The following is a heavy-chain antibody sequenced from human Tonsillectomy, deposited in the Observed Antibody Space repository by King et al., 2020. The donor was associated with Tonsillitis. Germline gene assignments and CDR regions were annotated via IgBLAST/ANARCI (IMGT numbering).Heavy chain of an antibody. CDR2: INTNTGNP. CDR1: GYIFTSYA. Sequence: VQLVESGSELKKPGASVKVSCKASGYIFTSYAMNWVRQAPGQGLEWMGWINTNTGNPTYAQGFTGRFAFSLDTSVSTAYLQISSLKAEDTAVYYCARGGITAAGPNNWFDPWGQGALVTVSS. D-gene: IGHD6-13*01. CDR3: ARGGITAAGPNNWFDP. J-gene: IGHJ5*02. V-gene: IGHV7-4-1*02.